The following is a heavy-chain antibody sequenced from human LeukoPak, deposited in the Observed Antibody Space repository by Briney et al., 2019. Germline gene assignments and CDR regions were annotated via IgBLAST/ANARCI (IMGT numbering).Heavy chain of an antibody. CDR3: ATIIAAAGIFGY. CDR2: IYHSGST. D-gene: IGHD6-13*01. V-gene: IGHV4-38-2*01. Sequence: SETLFLTCAVSGYSISSGYYWGWIRQPPGKGLEWIGSIYHSGSTYYNPSLKSRVTISVDTSKNQFSLKLSSVTAADTAVYYCATIIAAAGIFGYWGQGTLVTVSS. CDR1: GYSISSGYY. J-gene: IGHJ4*02.